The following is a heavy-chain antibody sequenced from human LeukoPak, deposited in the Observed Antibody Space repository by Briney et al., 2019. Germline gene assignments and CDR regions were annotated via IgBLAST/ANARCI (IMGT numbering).Heavy chain of an antibody. CDR1: GYTFTGYY. CDR3: AREPHYDLLTGYALGYLDL. J-gene: IGHJ2*01. D-gene: IGHD3-9*01. Sequence: ASVKVSCKASGYTFTGYYMHWVRQAPGHGLEWMGWINSNSGDTNYAQKFQGRVTMTRDTSISTAYMELSRLRSNDTAVYYCAREPHYDLLTGYALGYLDLWGRGTLLTVSS. V-gene: IGHV1-2*02. CDR2: INSNSGDT.